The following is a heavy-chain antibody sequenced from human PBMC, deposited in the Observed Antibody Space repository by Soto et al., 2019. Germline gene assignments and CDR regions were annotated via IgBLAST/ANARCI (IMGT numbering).Heavy chain of an antibody. D-gene: IGHD3-22*01. CDR3: KKDLIVVVITSNSSGAFDI. J-gene: IGHJ3*02. Sequence: GGSLRLSCAASGFTVSSNEMSWVRQAPGKGLEWVSSISGGSTYYADTRKGRFTISRDNSKNTLHLQMNSLRAEDTAVDYCKKDLIVVVITSNSSGAFDIWGQGTMVTVSS. V-gene: IGHV3-66*01. CDR2: ISGGST. CDR1: GFTVSSNE.